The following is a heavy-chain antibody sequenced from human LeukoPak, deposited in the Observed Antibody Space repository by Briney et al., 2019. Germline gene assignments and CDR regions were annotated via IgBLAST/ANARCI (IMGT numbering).Heavy chain of an antibody. CDR1: GFTFSSYA. CDR2: ISGSGGST. CDR3: ARGMVRGVMGAFDI. D-gene: IGHD3-10*01. J-gene: IGHJ3*02. Sequence: PGGSLRLSCAASGFTFSSYAMTWVRQAPGKGLEWVSTISGSGGSTYYADSVKGRFTISRDNSKNTLYLQMNSLGAEDTAVYYCARGMVRGVMGAFDIWGQGTMVTVSS. V-gene: IGHV3-23*01.